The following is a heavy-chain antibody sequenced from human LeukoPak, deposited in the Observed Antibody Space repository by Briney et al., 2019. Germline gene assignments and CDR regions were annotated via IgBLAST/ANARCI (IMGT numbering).Heavy chain of an antibody. CDR1: GGSISSSRYY. J-gene: IGHJ4*02. CDR2: GHYSGFT. Sequence: SETLSLTCTVSGGSISSSRYYWVWIRQPPGKGPEWIGSGHYSGFTYYDPPLKGRVTISIATSKNQSSLKLSSVTAADTAVYYCARPAGYCSGSNCYAYFDFWGQGTLVTVSS. CDR3: ARPAGYCSGSNCYAYFDF. D-gene: IGHD2-2*01. V-gene: IGHV4-39*01.